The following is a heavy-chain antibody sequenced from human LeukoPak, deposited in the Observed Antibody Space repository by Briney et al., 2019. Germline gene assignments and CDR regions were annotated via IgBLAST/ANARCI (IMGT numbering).Heavy chain of an antibody. V-gene: IGHV4-38-2*01. CDR3: ARVRDSGYYDFDY. Sequence: PSETLSLTXAVSDYSISSAYYWVWIRQPPGKGLERIGYIYYSGITNYNPSLKSRVTISVDTSKNQFSLKLSSVTAADTAVYYCARVRDSGYYDFDYWGQGTLVTVSS. CDR1: DYSISSAYY. CDR2: IYYSGIT. J-gene: IGHJ4*02. D-gene: IGHD3-22*01.